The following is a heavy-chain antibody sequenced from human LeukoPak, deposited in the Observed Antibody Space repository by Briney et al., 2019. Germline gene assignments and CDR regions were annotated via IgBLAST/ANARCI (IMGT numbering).Heavy chain of an antibody. D-gene: IGHD3-10*01. CDR1: GGSFSGYY. CDR3: ARRLKRWRLTRDWFDP. J-gene: IGHJ5*02. Sequence: SETLSLTCAVYGGSFSGYYWSWIRQPPGKGLEWIGEINHSGSTNYNPSLKSRVTISVDTSKNQFSLKLSSVTAADTAVYYCARRLKRWRLTRDWFDPWGQGTLVTVSS. V-gene: IGHV4-34*01. CDR2: INHSGST.